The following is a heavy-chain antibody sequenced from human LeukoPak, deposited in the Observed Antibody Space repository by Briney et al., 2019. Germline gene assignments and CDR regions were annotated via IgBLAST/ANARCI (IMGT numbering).Heavy chain of an antibody. V-gene: IGHV3-74*01. D-gene: IGHD5-12*01. J-gene: IGHJ2*01. CDR2: INSDGSST. CDR1: GFTFSSDW. Sequence: SGGSLRLSCAASGFTFSSDWMHCVRQTPEKGLVWVSRINSDGSSTSYADSVKGRFTISRDNAKNTLYLEMNSLRAEDTAVYYCARGFWYFDLWGRGTLVTVSS. CDR3: ARGFWYFDL.